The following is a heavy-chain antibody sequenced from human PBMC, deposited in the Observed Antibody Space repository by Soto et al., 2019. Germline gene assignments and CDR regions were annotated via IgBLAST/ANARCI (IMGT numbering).Heavy chain of an antibody. D-gene: IGHD3-22*01. V-gene: IGHV1-18*01. CDR1: GYSFDRYG. CDR2: ISADNGDT. CDR3: ARDRSYYYGTSGYPFDY. Sequence: ASVKVSCKASGYSFDRYGISWVRQAPGQRPEWIGWISADNGDTRLSQNVQGRLTLTTDTSTNTAYMDLRSLSSDDTAVYYCARDRSYYYGTSGYPFDYWGQGPQVTLSS. J-gene: IGHJ4*02.